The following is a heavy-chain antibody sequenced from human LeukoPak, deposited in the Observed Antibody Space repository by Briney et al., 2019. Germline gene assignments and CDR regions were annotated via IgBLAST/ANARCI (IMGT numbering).Heavy chain of an antibody. V-gene: IGHV3-7*03. CDR1: GFTSSSYW. J-gene: IGHJ4*02. Sequence: GGSLRLSCAASGFTSSSYWMSWVRQAPGKGLEWVANIKQDGSEKYYVDSVKGRFTISRDNAKNSLCLQMNSLRAEDTAVYYCARRGDYFDYWGQGTLVTVSS. D-gene: IGHD4-17*01. CDR3: ARRGDYFDY. CDR2: IKQDGSEK.